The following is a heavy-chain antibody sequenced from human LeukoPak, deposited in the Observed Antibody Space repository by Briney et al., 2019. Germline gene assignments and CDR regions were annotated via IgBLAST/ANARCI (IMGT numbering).Heavy chain of an antibody. Sequence: GRSLRLSCAASGFTFSSYGMHWVRQAPGKGLEWVAVIWYDGSNKYYADSVKGRFTISRDNSKNTLYLQINSLRAEDTAVYYCARSSNVNCSGGSCQIINWGQGTLVTVSS. CDR1: GFTFSSYG. CDR2: IWYDGSNK. D-gene: IGHD2-15*01. J-gene: IGHJ4*02. CDR3: ARSSNVNCSGGSCQIIN. V-gene: IGHV3-33*01.